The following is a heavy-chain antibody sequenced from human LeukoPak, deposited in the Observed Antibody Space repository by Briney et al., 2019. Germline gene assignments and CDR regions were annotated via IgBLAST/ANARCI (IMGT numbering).Heavy chain of an antibody. CDR2: IYYSGST. J-gene: IGHJ4*02. D-gene: IGHD1-26*01. Sequence: SETLSLTCTVSSGSISTSNYYWGWIRQPPGKGLEWIGSIYYSGSTYYNPSLKSRVTISVDTSKNQFSLKLSSVTAADTAVYYCARLFSGSYIFDYGGQGTLVTVSS. CDR1: SGSISTSNYY. V-gene: IGHV4-39*01. CDR3: ARLFSGSYIFDY.